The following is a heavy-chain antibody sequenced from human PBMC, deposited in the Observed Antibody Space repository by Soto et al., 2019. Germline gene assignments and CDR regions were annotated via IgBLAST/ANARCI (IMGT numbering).Heavy chain of an antibody. V-gene: IGHV4-39*01. D-gene: IGHD3-22*01. J-gene: IGHJ4*02. CDR2: IYYSGST. CDR1: GGSISSSSYY. Sequence: SETLSLTCTVSGGSISSSSYYWGWIRQPPGKGLEWIGSIYYSGSTYYNPSLKSRVTISVDTSKNQFSLKLSSVTAADTAVYYCARQGWLNYYESSVYPDYGGRETLVTVSS. CDR3: ARQGWLNYYESSVYPDY.